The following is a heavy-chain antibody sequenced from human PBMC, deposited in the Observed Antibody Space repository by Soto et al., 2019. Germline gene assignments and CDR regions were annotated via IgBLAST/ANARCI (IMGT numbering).Heavy chain of an antibody. D-gene: IGHD2-15*01. CDR3: ARSLVDCSGGSCYDWFDP. Sequence: QVQLVQSGAEVKKPGASVKVSCKASGYTFTSYAMHWVRQAPGQRLEWMGWINAGNGNTKYSQKFQGRVTITRYTSASTAYMELSSLRSEDTAVYYCARSLVDCSGGSCYDWFDPWGQGTLVTVS. CDR2: INAGNGNT. V-gene: IGHV1-3*01. J-gene: IGHJ5*02. CDR1: GYTFTSYA.